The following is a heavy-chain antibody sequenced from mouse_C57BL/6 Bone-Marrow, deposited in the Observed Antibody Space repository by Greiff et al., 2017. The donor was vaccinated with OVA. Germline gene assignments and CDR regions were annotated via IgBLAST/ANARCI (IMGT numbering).Heavy chain of an antibody. V-gene: IGHV14-2*01. CDR3: ARFTTARGFAY. J-gene: IGHJ3*01. CDR2: IDPEDGET. Sequence: EVQLQQSGAELVKPGASVKLSCTASGFTINDYSMHWVKQRTEQGLEWIGRIDPEDGETKYAPNFQGKATITADTSSNTAYLELSSLTSEDTAVYYCARFTTARGFAYWGKGTLVTVSA. D-gene: IGHD1-2*01. CDR1: GFTINDYS.